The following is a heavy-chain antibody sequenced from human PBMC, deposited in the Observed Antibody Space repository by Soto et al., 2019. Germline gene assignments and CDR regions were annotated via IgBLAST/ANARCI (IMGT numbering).Heavy chain of an antibody. Sequence: PSETLSLTCAVSGYSISSGYYWGWIRQPPGKGLEWIGSIYHSGSTYYNPSLKSRVTISVDTSKNQFSLKLSSVTAADTAVYYCARSGCYKTIFGVVRCTDRNWFDPWGQ. D-gene: IGHD3-3*01. V-gene: IGHV4-38-2*01. J-gene: IGHJ5*02. CDR3: ARSGCYKTIFGVVRCTDRNWFDP. CDR2: IYHSGST. CDR1: GYSISSGYY.